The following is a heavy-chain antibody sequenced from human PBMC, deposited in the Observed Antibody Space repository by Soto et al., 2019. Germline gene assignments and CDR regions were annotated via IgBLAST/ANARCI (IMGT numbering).Heavy chain of an antibody. CDR1: GYTFTGYY. V-gene: IGHV1-2*04. CDR2: INPNSGGT. J-gene: IGHJ5*02. D-gene: IGHD2-15*01. Sequence: ASVKVSFKASGYTFTGYYMHWVRQAPGQGLEWMGWINPNSGGTNYAQKFQGWVTMTRDTSISTAYMELSRLRSDDTAVYYCARDLRNIVANYNWFDPWGQGTLVTVSS. CDR3: ARDLRNIVANYNWFDP.